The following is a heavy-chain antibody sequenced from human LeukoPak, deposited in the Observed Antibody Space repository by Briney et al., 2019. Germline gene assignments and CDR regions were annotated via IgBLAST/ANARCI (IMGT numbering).Heavy chain of an antibody. J-gene: IGHJ5*02. Sequence: GGSLRLSCAASGFTFSGYYMSWIRQALGKGLEWVSYISSSSSYTNYADSVKGRFTIPRDNAKNSLYLQMNSLRAEDTAVYYCARGKDYSGSWGQGTLVTVSS. V-gene: IGHV3-11*06. CDR1: GFTFSGYY. CDR2: ISSSSSYT. CDR3: ARGKDYSGS. D-gene: IGHD3-10*01.